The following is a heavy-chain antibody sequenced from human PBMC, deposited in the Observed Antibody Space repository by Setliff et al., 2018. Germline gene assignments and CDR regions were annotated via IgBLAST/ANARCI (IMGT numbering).Heavy chain of an antibody. V-gene: IGHV3-23*01. CDR1: GFTFFSYT. CDR3: AKSSGSSSATNLEY. D-gene: IGHD3-10*01. CDR2: ITDDGDTT. J-gene: IGHJ4*02. Sequence: QAGGSLRLSCTTSGFTFFSYTMNWVRQAPGKGLEWVSAITDDGDTTHYAGSVKGRFTIDRDNTNSKLYLQVNSLRVEDTALYYCAKSSGSSSATNLEYLGPGTLVTVSS.